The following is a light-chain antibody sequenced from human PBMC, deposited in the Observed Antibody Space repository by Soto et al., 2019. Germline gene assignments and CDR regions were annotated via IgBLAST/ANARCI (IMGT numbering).Light chain of an antibody. CDR1: TSDVGGYNY. V-gene: IGLV2-14*01. CDR3: LSKTSSISYV. Sequence: QSALTQPASVSGSPGQSITISCTGTTSDVGGYNYVSWYQQHPGKVPKLLIHEVSNRPSGVSNRFSGSKSGNTASLTISGLQAEDEAEYYCLSKTSSISYVFGTGTQLTVL. CDR2: EVS. J-gene: IGLJ1*01.